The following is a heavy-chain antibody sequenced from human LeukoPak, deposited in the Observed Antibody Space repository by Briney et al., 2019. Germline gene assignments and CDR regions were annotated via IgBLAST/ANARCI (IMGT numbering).Heavy chain of an antibody. CDR1: GYRFTSYW. CDR3: ARRGHSYGPIDY. V-gene: IGHV5-51*01. J-gene: IGHJ4*02. D-gene: IGHD5-18*01. Sequence: GESLKTPCKGPGYRFTSYWLGWVRQMPGKGLEWMGIIYPGDSATRYSPSFQGQVTISADKFISTAYLQWSSLKASDTAMYYCARRGHSYGPIDYWGQGTLVTVSS. CDR2: IYPGDSAT.